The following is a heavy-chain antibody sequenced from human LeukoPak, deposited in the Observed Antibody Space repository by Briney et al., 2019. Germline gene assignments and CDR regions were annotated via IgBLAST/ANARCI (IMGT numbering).Heavy chain of an antibody. CDR3: ARGGSPPPAYYDFWSGPAYKIQFDY. CDR1: GGSISSGDYY. Sequence: TSETLSLACTVSGGSISSGDYYWSWIRQPPGKGLEWIGYIYYSGSTYYNPSLKSRVTISVDTSKNQFSLKLSSVTAADTAVYYCARGGSPPPAYYDFWSGPAYKIQFDYWGQGTLVTVSS. J-gene: IGHJ4*02. D-gene: IGHD3-3*01. V-gene: IGHV4-30-4*01. CDR2: IYYSGST.